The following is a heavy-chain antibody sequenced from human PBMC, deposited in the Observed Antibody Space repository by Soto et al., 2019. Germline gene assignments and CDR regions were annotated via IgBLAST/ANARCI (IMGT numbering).Heavy chain of an antibody. CDR2: IYHSGST. CDR3: ARDSEGTTYYYDSSGPYGMDV. J-gene: IGHJ6*02. Sequence: SETLSLTCAVSGGSISSSNWWSWVRQPPGKGLEWIGEIYHSGSTNYNPSLKSRVTISVDKSKNQFSLKLSSVTAADTAVYYCARDSEGTTYYYDSSGPYGMDVWGQGTTVT. V-gene: IGHV4-4*02. CDR1: GGSISSSNW. D-gene: IGHD3-22*01.